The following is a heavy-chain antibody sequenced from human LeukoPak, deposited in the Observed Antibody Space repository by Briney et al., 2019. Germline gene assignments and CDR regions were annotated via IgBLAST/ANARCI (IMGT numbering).Heavy chain of an antibody. Sequence: GGSLRLSCAASGFTFSSYSMNWVRQAPGKGLEWVSSISSSSSYIYYADSVKGRFTISRDNAKNSLYLQMNSLRAEDTAVYYCAREGAQYWYFDLWGRGTLVTVSS. CDR1: GFTFSSYS. J-gene: IGHJ2*01. CDR2: ISSSSSYI. V-gene: IGHV3-21*01. D-gene: IGHD1-26*01. CDR3: AREGAQYWYFDL.